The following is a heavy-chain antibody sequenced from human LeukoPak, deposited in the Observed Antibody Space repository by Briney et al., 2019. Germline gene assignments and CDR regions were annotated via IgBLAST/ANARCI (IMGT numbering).Heavy chain of an antibody. V-gene: IGHV1-18*01. CDR3: ARGPIVGATLLDY. D-gene: IGHD1-26*01. CDR1: GYTFTSYC. J-gene: IGHJ4*02. Sequence: GAALKVSCKASGYTFTSYCISWVRQAPGQGLQWMGWISAYNGNTNYAQKLQGTVTMTTDTSTSTAYMELRSLRSDDTAVYYCARGPIVGATLLDYWGQGTLVTVSS. CDR2: ISAYNGNT.